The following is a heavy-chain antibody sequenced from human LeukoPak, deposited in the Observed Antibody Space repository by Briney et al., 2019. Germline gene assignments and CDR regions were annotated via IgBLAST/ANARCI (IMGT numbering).Heavy chain of an antibody. V-gene: IGHV4-59*01. Sequence: SETLSLTCTVSGGSISSYYWSWIRQPPGKGLEWIGYIYYSGSTNYNPSLKSRVTISVDTSKNQFSLRLSSVTAADTAVYYCARDHMVRGVIRRGRYFDLWGRGTLVTVSS. CDR1: GGSISSYY. D-gene: IGHD3-10*01. J-gene: IGHJ2*01. CDR2: IYYSGST. CDR3: ARDHMVRGVIRRGRYFDL.